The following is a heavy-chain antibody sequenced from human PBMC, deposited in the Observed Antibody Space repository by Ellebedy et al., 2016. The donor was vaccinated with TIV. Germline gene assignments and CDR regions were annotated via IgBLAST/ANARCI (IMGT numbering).Heavy chain of an antibody. CDR1: GFTFSSYA. V-gene: IGHV1-69*01. CDR2: IIPIFGTA. J-gene: IGHJ4*02. D-gene: IGHD3-10*01. Sequence: KISCAASGFTFSSYAMSWVRQAPGQGLEWMGGIIPIFGTANYAQKFQGRVTITADESTSTAYMELSSLRSEDTAVYYCAMTMVRGERYFDYWGQGTLVTVSS. CDR3: AMTMVRGERYFDY.